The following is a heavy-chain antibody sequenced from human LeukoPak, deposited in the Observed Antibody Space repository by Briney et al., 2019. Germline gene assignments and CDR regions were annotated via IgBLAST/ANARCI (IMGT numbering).Heavy chain of an antibody. V-gene: IGHV4-34*01. CDR2: INHSGST. CDR3: ARGMGGYDLVDY. J-gene: IGHJ4*02. D-gene: IGHD5-12*01. CDR1: GGSFSGYY. Sequence: SETLSLTCAVYGGSFSGYYWSWIRQPPGKGLEWIGEINHSGSTNYNPSLKSRVTISVDTSKNQLSLKLSSVTAADTAVYYCARGMGGYDLVDYWGQGTLVTVSS.